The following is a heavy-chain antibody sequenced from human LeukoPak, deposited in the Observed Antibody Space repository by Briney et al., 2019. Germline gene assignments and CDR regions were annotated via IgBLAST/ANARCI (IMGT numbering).Heavy chain of an antibody. J-gene: IGHJ4*02. CDR3: AGDPPMQTGLSAYYFDF. CDR1: GFSFSRYS. D-gene: IGHD7-27*01. V-gene: IGHV3-48*01. CDR2: ISSDGSTI. Sequence: GGSLRLSCTASGFSFSRYSMNWVRQAPGKGLEWISYISSDGSTIYYADSVKGRFTISRDNARNSLYLQMNSLRAEDTAVYYCAGDPPMQTGLSAYYFDFWGKGPQVSVS.